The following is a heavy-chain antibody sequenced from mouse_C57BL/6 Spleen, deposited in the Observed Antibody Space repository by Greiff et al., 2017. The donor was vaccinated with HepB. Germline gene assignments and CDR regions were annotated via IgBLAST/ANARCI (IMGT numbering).Heavy chain of an antibody. Sequence: DVKLVESGGDLVKPGGSLKLSCAASGFTFSSYGMSWVRQTPDKRLEWVATISSGGSYTYYPDSVKGRFTISRDNAKNTLYLQKSSLKSEYTAMYYCASYDGYFYYFDYWGQGTTLTVSS. CDR1: GFTFSSYG. CDR3: ASYDGYFYYFDY. CDR2: ISSGGSYT. V-gene: IGHV5-6*02. D-gene: IGHD2-3*01. J-gene: IGHJ2*01.